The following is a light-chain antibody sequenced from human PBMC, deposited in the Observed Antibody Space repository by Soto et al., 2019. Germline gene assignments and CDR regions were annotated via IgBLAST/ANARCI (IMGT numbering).Light chain of an antibody. J-gene: IGLJ3*02. CDR1: STDIGSDDF. CDR3: SSYTHYYTWV. CDR2: EVT. V-gene: IGLV2-14*01. Sequence: QSALTQPASVSGSPGQSITISCTGTSTDIGSDDFVSWYQQHPGKAPKLMIYEVTNRPSGVSNGFSGSKSGYTASLTISGLQAEDEADYYCSSYTHYYTWVFGGGTKLTVL.